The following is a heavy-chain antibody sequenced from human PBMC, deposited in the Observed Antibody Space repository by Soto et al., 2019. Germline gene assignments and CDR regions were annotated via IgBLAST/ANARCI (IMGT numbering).Heavy chain of an antibody. CDR3: ARDQTRTYYYDSSGYYSGGFDP. CDR2: FDPEDGET. V-gene: IGHV1-24*01. D-gene: IGHD3-22*01. Sequence: ASVKVSCKVSGYTLTELSMHWVRQAPGKGLEWMGGFDPEDGETIYAQKFQGRVTMTEDTSTDTAYMELSSLRSDDTAVYYCARDQTRTYYYDSSGYYSGGFDPWGQGTLVTVSS. CDR1: GYTLTELS. J-gene: IGHJ5*02.